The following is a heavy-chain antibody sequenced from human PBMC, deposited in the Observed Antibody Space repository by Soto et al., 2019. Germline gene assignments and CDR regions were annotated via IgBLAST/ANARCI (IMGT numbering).Heavy chain of an antibody. V-gene: IGHV4-30-2*01. J-gene: IGHJ4*02. Sequence: PSETLSLTCAVSGGSISSGGYSCSWIRQPPGKGQEWIGYIYHSGSTYYNPSLKSRVTISVDRSKNQFSLKLSFVTAADTAVYNCATSGAARPPYYFDYWGQGTLVTVSS. D-gene: IGHD6-6*01. CDR2: IYHSGST. CDR3: ATSGAARPPYYFDY. CDR1: GGSISSGGYS.